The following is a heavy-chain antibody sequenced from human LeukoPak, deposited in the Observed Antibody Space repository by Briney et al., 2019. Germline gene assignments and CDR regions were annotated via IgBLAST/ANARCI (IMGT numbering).Heavy chain of an antibody. CDR1: GGSIST. CDR2: ISDDGSNR. V-gene: IGHV3-30*18. J-gene: IGHJ2*01. D-gene: IGHD5-18*01. Sequence: LSLTCTVSGGSISTTTYYWVWIRQAPGKGLEWVAVISDDGSNRYYADSVKGRFTISRDNSKNTLFLQMNSLRAEDTAVYYCAKDADTATIIYWYFDLWGRGTLVTVSS. CDR3: AKDADTATIIYWYFDL.